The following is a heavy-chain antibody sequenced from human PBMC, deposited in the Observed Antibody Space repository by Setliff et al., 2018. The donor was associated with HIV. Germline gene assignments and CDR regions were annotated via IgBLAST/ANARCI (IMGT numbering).Heavy chain of an antibody. D-gene: IGHD3-16*01. CDR2: INSGSSTI. Sequence: GGSLRLSCAASGFTFSSCSMNWVRQAPGKGLEWVSYINSGSSTIYYADSVKGRFTISRDNAKNSLYLQMNSLRGEDTAVYYCARDHYAIDYWGQGMLVTVSS. CDR3: ARDHYAIDY. J-gene: IGHJ4*02. V-gene: IGHV3-48*01. CDR1: GFTFSSCS.